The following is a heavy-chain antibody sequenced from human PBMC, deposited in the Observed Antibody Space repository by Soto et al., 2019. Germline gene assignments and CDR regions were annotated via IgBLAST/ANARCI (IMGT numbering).Heavy chain of an antibody. J-gene: IGHJ4*02. CDR2: INPNSGGT. CDR3: ARVGGSGSYLNFDY. Sequence: GASVKVSCKASGYTFTGYYMHWVRQAPGQGLEWMGWINPNSGGTNYAQKFQGWVTMTRDTSISTAYMELSRLRSDDTAVYYCARVGGSGSYLNFDYWGQGTLVTVSS. D-gene: IGHD1-26*01. V-gene: IGHV1-2*04. CDR1: GYTFTGYY.